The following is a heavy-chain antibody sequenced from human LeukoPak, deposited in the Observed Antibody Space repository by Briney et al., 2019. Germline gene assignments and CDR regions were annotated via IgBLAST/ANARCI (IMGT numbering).Heavy chain of an antibody. CDR1: GYTFTSSY. Sequence: ASVKVSCKASGYTFTSSYMHWVRQAPGQGLEWMGIINPSGGNTTYAQKFQGRVTMTRDMSTSTVYMELSSLRSEDTAVYYCAGDPGYDTSGYYYGYFDYWGLGTLVSVSS. D-gene: IGHD3-22*01. J-gene: IGHJ4*02. CDR2: INPSGGNT. CDR3: AGDPGYDTSGYYYGYFDY. V-gene: IGHV1-46*01.